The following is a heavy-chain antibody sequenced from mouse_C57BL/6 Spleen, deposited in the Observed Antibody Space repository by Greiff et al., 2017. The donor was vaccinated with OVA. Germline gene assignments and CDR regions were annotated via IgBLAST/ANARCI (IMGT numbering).Heavy chain of an antibody. V-gene: IGHV5-4*03. CDR2: ISDGGSYT. Sequence: DVKLVESGGGLVKPGGSLKLSCAASGFTFSSYAMSWVRQTPEKRLEWVATISDGGSYTYYPDNVKGRFTISRDNAKNNLYLQMSHLKSEDTAMYYCARGNDYDSGGFAYWGQGTLVTVSA. J-gene: IGHJ3*01. CDR1: GFTFSSYA. D-gene: IGHD2-4*01. CDR3: ARGNDYDSGGFAY.